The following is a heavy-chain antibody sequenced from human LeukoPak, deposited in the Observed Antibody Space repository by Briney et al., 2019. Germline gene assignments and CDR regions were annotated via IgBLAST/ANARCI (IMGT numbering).Heavy chain of an antibody. V-gene: IGHV4-59*08. Sequence: PSETLSLTCTVSGGSISSYYWSWIRQPPGKGLEWIGYVYYSGVTYYNPSLKSRVTISVDTSKKQFSLKLSSVTAADTAVYYCAGHRGPDIVATHFDYWGQGTLVTVSS. J-gene: IGHJ4*02. CDR3: AGHRGPDIVATHFDY. CDR1: GGSISSYY. D-gene: IGHD5-12*01. CDR2: VYYSGVT.